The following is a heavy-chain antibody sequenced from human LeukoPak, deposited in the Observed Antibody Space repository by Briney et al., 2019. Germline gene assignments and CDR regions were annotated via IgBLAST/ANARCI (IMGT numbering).Heavy chain of an antibody. CDR1: GFTFSSYS. Sequence: GSLRLSCAASGFTFSSYSMNWVRQAPGKGLEWISYIGSSGSPTHYADSVGGRFTISRDNAKNSLYLQMNSLRDEDTAVYFCARRPYSDTSGRLSDVWGQGTTVTVSS. J-gene: IGHJ6*02. V-gene: IGHV3-48*02. CDR3: ARRPYSDTSGRLSDV. D-gene: IGHD3-22*01. CDR2: IGSSGSPT.